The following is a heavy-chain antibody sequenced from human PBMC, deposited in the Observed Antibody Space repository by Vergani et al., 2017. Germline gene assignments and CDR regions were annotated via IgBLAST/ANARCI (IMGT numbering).Heavy chain of an antibody. D-gene: IGHD1-26*01. Sequence: EVQLVESGGGLVQRGGSLRLSCAASGFTFSSFSMNWVRQAPGKGLEWVSYISSSSNTIYYTDSVKGRFTISRDNTKNSLYLQMNSLRAEDTAVFYCARVVGAYVLDYWGQGILVTVSS. CDR3: ARVVGAYVLDY. CDR1: GFTFSSFS. CDR2: ISSSSNTI. J-gene: IGHJ4*02. V-gene: IGHV3-48*01.